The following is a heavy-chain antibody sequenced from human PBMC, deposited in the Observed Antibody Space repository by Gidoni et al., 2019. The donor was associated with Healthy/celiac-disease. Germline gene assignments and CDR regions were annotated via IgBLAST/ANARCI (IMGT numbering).Heavy chain of an antibody. CDR1: GGSFGGYY. CDR3: ARENTGYYYYYGMDV. V-gene: IGHV4-34*01. J-gene: IGHJ6*02. CDR2: INHSGST. D-gene: IGHD2-2*02. Sequence: QVQLQQWGAGLLKPSETLSLPCAVYGGSFGGYYWSWIRQPPGKGLEWIGEINHSGSTNYNPSLKSRVTISVDTSKNQFSLKLSSVTAADTAVYYCARENTGYYYYYGMDVWGQGTTVTVSS.